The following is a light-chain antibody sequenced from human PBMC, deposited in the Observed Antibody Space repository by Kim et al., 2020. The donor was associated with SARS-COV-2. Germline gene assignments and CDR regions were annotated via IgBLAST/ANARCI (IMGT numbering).Light chain of an antibody. J-gene: IGLJ2*01. CDR3: NSRDSSGDHLV. V-gene: IGLV3-19*01. CDR2: GKN. CDR1: NLRSYY. Sequence: AWGQTVRTTCQGDNLRSYYTGWYQQKPGQAPILVIYGKNNRPSGIPDRFSGSRSGNTASLTITGAQVEDEADYYCNSRDSSGDHLVFGGGTQLTVL.